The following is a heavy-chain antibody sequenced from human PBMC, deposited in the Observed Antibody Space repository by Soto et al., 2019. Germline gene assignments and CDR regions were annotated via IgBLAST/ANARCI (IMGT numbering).Heavy chain of an antibody. D-gene: IGHD3-3*01. J-gene: IGHJ6*03. CDR3: ARQGYDFWSGYPSEVYMDV. CDR1: GGSISSYY. V-gene: IGHV4-59*08. CDR2: IYYSGST. Sequence: KQSQTLSLTCTVSGGSISSYYWSWIRQPPGKGLEWIGYIYYSGSTNYNPSLKSRVTISVDTSKNQFSLKLSSVTAADTAVYYCARQGYDFWSGYPSEVYMDVWGKGTTVTVSS.